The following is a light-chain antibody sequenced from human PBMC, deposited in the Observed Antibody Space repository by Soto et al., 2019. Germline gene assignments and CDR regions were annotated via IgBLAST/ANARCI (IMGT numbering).Light chain of an antibody. J-gene: IGLJ2*01. CDR3: SSYAGSNSVI. V-gene: IGLV2-8*01. CDR1: SSDVGGNNY. Sequence: QSALTQPPSASGSPGQSVAISCTGTSSDVGGNNYVSWYQQHPGKAPKLLVYEVTKRPAGVPDRFSGSKSGNTASLTVSGLQAEDEADYYFSSYAGSNSVIFGGGTKLTVL. CDR2: EVT.